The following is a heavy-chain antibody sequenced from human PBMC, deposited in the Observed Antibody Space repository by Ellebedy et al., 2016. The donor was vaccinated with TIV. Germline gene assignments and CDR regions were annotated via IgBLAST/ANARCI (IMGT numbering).Heavy chain of an antibody. CDR3: ARDVSHYRGSYYDSYSGMDV. V-gene: IGHV1-18*01. D-gene: IGHD1-26*01. Sequence: ASVKVSCKASGYSFTSYGISWVRQAPGQGLGWMGWISGYKGYPNYAQNLQGRVTMTTETSTSTAYMELRSLRSDDTAVYYCARDVSHYRGSYYDSYSGMDVWGQGTTVTVSS. J-gene: IGHJ6*02. CDR2: ISGYKGYP. CDR1: GYSFTSYG.